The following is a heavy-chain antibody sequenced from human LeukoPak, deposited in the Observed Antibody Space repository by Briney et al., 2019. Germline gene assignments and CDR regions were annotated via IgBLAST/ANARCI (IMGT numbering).Heavy chain of an antibody. V-gene: IGHV3-74*01. CDR2: ISDDGSYT. CDR3: ASFGISWRSSY. CDR1: GFTFDDYA. J-gene: IGHJ4*02. D-gene: IGHD2-21*01. Sequence: GGSLRLSCAASGFTFDDYAMHWVRQAPGKGLVWVSRISDDGSYTSNVDSVKGRFTISRDNVNNMLYLHMNSLRAEDTAVYYCASFGISWRSSYWGQGTLVTVS.